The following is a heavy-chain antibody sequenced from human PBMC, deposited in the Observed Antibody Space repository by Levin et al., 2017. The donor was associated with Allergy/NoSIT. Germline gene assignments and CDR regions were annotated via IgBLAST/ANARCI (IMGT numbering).Heavy chain of an antibody. CDR2: VYPGNSDT. D-gene: IGHD6-19*01. CDR1: GYSFTNYW. V-gene: IGHV5-51*01. Sequence: TGESLKISCETSGYSFTNYWIGWVRQMPGKGLEWMGIVYPGNSDTRYSPSFQGQVTISADKSISTAYLQWSSLKDSDTAMYYCARQALVAGPGIDNWGQGTLVTVSS. J-gene: IGHJ4*02. CDR3: ARQALVAGPGIDN.